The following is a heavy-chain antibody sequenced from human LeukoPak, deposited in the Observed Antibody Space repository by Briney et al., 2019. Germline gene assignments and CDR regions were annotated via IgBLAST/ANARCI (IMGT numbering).Heavy chain of an antibody. J-gene: IGHJ4*02. CDR3: ARDVDFDY. CDR2: INSDGRST. V-gene: IGHV3-74*01. Sequence: PGGSLRLSCAGSGFAFGSYWMHWVRHAPGKGPVWVSRINSDGRSTTYADAVKGRFTISRDNAKGTLYLQMDSLTGEDSGVYYCARDVDFDYWGQGTLVTASS. CDR1: GFAFGSYW.